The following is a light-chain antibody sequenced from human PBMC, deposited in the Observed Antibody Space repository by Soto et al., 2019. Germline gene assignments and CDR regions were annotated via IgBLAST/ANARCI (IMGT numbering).Light chain of an antibody. Sequence: IQMTQSPSSVSASVGDRVTITCRASQSISSYLNWYQHKPGKAPKVLIYAASSLQSGVPSRFSGSGSGTDFTLTINSLQAEDFATYYCQQSYNTLITFGHGTRLEIK. J-gene: IGKJ5*01. CDR1: QSISSY. CDR3: QQSYNTLIT. V-gene: IGKV1-39*01. CDR2: AAS.